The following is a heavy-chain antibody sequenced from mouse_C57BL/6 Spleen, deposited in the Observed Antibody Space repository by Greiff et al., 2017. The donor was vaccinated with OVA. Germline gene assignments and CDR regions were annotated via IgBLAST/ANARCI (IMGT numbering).Heavy chain of an antibody. D-gene: IGHD2-1*01. Sequence: QVHVKQPGAELVKPGASVKVSCKASGYTFTSYWMHWVKQRPGQGLEWIGRIHPSDSDTNYNQKFKGKATLTVDKSSSTAYMQLSSLTSEDSAVYYCAIGRLLLEGGFAYWGQGTLVTVSA. CDR2: IHPSDSDT. J-gene: IGHJ3*01. V-gene: IGHV1-74*01. CDR3: AIGRLLLEGGFAY. CDR1: GYTFTSYW.